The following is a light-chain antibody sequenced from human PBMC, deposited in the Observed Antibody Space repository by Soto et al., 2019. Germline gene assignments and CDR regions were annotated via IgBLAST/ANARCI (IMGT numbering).Light chain of an antibody. J-gene: IGLJ1*01. Sequence: SALTQPASGSGSPGQSITISCTGTSSDVGGYNYVSWYQQHPGKAPKFMIYDVSNRPSGVSNRFSGSKSGNTASLTISGLQAYDEADYYCSSYTTSNTRQIVFGTGTKVTV. V-gene: IGLV2-14*01. CDR1: SSDVGGYNY. CDR3: SSYTTSNTRQIV. CDR2: DVS.